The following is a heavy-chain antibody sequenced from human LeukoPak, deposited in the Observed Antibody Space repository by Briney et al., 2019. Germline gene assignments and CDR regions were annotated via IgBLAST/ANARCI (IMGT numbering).Heavy chain of an antibody. Sequence: ASVKGSCKASGYTFTNYYTHWVRQAPGQGLEWMGIINPSGNTTRYAQIFQDRITMTRDTSRSTVYMELSSLRSEGTAVYYCARGYSSGYRIDYWGQGTLVTVSS. CDR3: ARGYSSGYRIDY. J-gene: IGHJ4*02. V-gene: IGHV1-46*01. CDR1: GYTFTNYY. CDR2: INPSGNTT. D-gene: IGHD3-22*01.